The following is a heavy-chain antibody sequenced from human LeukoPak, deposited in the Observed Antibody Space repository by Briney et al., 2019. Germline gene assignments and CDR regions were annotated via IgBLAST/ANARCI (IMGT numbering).Heavy chain of an antibody. D-gene: IGHD1-1*01. V-gene: IGHV4-31*03. J-gene: IGHJ5*02. CDR1: GGSINSGTYF. CDR2: IYYSGTT. Sequence: PSQTLSLTCTVSGGSINSGTYFWSWIRQLPGKGLEWIGYIYYSGTTYYSPSLKSRITISMDTSKNQFSLRLTSVTAADTAVYYCARVSWNDVSYFDPWGQGTLVTVSS. CDR3: ARVSWNDVSYFDP.